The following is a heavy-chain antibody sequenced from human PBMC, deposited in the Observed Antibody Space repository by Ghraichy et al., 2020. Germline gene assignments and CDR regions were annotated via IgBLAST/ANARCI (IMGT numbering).Heavy chain of an antibody. CDR2: ISAYNGNT. D-gene: IGHD3/OR15-3a*01. Sequence: ASVKVSCKASGYTFTSYGISWVRQAPGQGLEWMGWISAYNGNTNYAQKLQGRVTMTTDTSTSTAYMELRSLRSDDTAVYYCAREPKVWTRGYYYYYGMDVWGQGTTVTVSS. CDR1: GYTFTSYG. V-gene: IGHV1-18*01. J-gene: IGHJ6*02. CDR3: AREPKVWTRGYYYYYGMDV.